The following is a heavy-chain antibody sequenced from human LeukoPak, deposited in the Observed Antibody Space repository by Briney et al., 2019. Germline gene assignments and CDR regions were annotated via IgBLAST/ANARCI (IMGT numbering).Heavy chain of an antibody. CDR1: GFTVSSNY. D-gene: IGHD4-11*01. J-gene: IGHJ5*02. Sequence: GGSLRLSCAASGFTVSSNYMSWVRQAPGKGLEWVSVIYSGGSTYYADSVKGRFTISRHNSKNTLYLQMNSLRAEDTAVYYCARFTVTTSGWFDPWGQGTLVTVPS. CDR2: IYSGGST. CDR3: ARFTVTTSGWFDP. V-gene: IGHV3-53*04.